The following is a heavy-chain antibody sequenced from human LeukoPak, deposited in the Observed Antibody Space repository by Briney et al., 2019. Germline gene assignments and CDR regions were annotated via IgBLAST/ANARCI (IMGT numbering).Heavy chain of an antibody. CDR1: GYTFTSYG. D-gene: IGHD3-22*01. Sequence: VSVKVSCKASGYTFTSYGISWVRQAPGQGLEWMGWISAYNGNTNYAQKLQGRVIMTTDTSTSTAYMELRSLGSDDTAVYYCARDPPTYYYDSSGRTFDYWGQGTLVTVSS. J-gene: IGHJ4*02. CDR2: ISAYNGNT. CDR3: ARDPPTYYYDSSGRTFDY. V-gene: IGHV1-18*01.